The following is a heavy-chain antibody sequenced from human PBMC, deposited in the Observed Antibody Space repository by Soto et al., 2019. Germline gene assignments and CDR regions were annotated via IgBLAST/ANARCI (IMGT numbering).Heavy chain of an antibody. Sequence: QVQLQQSGPGLVKPSETLSLTCAVSGASINDNNWWSWVRQTPGKGLEWIGEVVHWGTTNYNPSLLSRVISPMDKPNNQTSLTLSTVTAADSALYCCARHIGVTGTRGFAYRGKGSLVTVSS. CDR2: VVHWGTT. V-gene: IGHV4-4*01. CDR3: ARHIGVTGTRGFAY. D-gene: IGHD6-19*01. J-gene: IGHJ4*02. CDR1: GASINDNNW.